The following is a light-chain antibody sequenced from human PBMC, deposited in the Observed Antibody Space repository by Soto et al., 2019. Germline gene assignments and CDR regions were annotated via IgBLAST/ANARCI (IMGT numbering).Light chain of an antibody. J-gene: IGLJ1*01. Sequence: QSALTQPPSASGSPGQSVTISCTGSSSDVDDYKYVSWYQQHPGKTPKLLIYEVSKRPSGVPDRFSGSKSGNTASLTVSGLQSEDEDDYYCSSYVGNSTLYVFGTGTKVTVL. CDR1: SSDVDDYKY. CDR3: SSYVGNSTLYV. V-gene: IGLV2-8*01. CDR2: EVS.